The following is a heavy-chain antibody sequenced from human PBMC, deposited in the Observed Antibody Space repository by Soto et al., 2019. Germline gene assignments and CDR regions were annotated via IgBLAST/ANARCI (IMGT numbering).Heavy chain of an antibody. CDR3: AREGAHYAPFDL. CDR2: INVGNGNT. CDR1: GYTFTDFA. D-gene: IGHD3-16*01. V-gene: IGHV1-3*01. J-gene: IGHJ4*02. Sequence: QAQLVQSGAEAKQPGASIMVPCKASGYTFTDFALHWVRQAPGQGLEWMGWINVGNGNTGYSRKFQGRVTKDSHMSATTAYIEVTSLTSEDTAIYYCAREGAHYAPFDLWGQGTLVTVSS.